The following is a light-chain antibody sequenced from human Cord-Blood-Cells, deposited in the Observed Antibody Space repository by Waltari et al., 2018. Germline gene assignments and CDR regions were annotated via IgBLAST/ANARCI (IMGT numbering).Light chain of an antibody. CDR1: SSDVGSYNL. CDR2: EGS. V-gene: IGLV2-23*01. J-gene: IGLJ3*02. Sequence: QSALTQPASVSGSPGQSITTPCTGTSSDVGSYNLFSCYQQHPGKAPKLMIYEGSKRPSGVSNRFSGSKSGNTASLTISGLQAEDEADYYCCSYAGSSTSWVFGGGTKLTVL. CDR3: CSYAGSSTSWV.